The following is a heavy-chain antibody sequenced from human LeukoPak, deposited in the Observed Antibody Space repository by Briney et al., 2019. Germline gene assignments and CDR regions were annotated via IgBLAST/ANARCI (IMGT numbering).Heavy chain of an antibody. CDR1: GFTFSSYA. Sequence: PGGSLRLSCAASGFTFSSYAMHWVRQAPGKGLEWVAVISYDGSNKYYADSVKGRFTISRDNSKNTLYLQMNSLRAEDTAVYYCAKELMPDYGAIGDWGQGTLVTASS. CDR2: ISYDGSNK. V-gene: IGHV3-30-3*01. D-gene: IGHD4/OR15-4a*01. J-gene: IGHJ4*02. CDR3: AKELMPDYGAIGD.